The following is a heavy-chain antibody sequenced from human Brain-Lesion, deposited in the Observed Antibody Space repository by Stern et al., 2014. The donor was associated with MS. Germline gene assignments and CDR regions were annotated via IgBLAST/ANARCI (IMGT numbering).Heavy chain of an antibody. V-gene: IGHV1-69*06. Sequence: QVQLVQSGAEVKQPGSSVKVSCEASGGTLTNYAISWVRQAPGQGLEWVGGIFHIFTNPYYAQTFQGRVTITGDKSTNTAYLALGSLSSDDTAVYSCARAAGAFSSGSRPEYWGQGTLVTVSS. D-gene: IGHD6-25*01. CDR1: GGTLTNYA. J-gene: IGHJ4*02. CDR3: ARAAGAFSSGSRPEY. CDR2: IFHIFTNP.